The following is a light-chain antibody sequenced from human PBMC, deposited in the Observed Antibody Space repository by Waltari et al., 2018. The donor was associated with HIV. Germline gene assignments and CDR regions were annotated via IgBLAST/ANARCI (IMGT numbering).Light chain of an antibody. CDR1: SPNIGAGYA. V-gene: IGLV1-40*01. J-gene: IGLJ2*01. CDR2: ATT. CDR3: QSYDSGLRGSTV. Sequence: QSVLTQPPSASGAPGQMVTTSCTGSSPNIGAGYAVHGSPQLPGTAPNLRVYATTSRPSWVPDRCFCSRSGTSASLAITGLQAEDEADYYCQSYDSGLRGSTVFGGGTKLTVL.